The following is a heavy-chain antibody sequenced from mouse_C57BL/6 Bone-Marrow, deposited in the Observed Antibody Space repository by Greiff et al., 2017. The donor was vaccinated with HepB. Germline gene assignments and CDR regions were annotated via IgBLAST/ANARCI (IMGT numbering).Heavy chain of an antibody. J-gene: IGHJ1*03. CDR2: IYPRDDSS. V-gene: IGHV1-78*01. CDR3: ARRTTVGYFDV. Sequence: QVQLQQSDAELVKPGASVKISCKVSGYTFTDHTIHWMKQRPEQGLEWIGYIYPRDDSSRYNEKFKGKATLTEDKSSSTAYMQLNSLTSEDSAVFFCARRTTVGYFDVWGTGTTVTVSS. D-gene: IGHD1-1*01. CDR1: GYTFTDHT.